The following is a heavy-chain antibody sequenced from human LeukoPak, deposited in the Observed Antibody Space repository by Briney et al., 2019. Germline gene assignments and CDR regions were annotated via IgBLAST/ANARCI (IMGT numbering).Heavy chain of an antibody. J-gene: IGHJ4*02. CDR2: IYSGGST. CDR1: GFIVSSNY. V-gene: IGHV3-53*01. D-gene: IGHD6-13*01. Sequence: PGGSLRLSCAASGFIVSSNYMTWVRQAPGKGLEWVSVIYSGGSTYYADSVKGRFTISRDNSKTTLYLQMNSLRAEDTAVYYCAKVFYPAAGTGRVDFPFDYWGQGTLVTVSS. CDR3: AKVFYPAAGTGRVDFPFDY.